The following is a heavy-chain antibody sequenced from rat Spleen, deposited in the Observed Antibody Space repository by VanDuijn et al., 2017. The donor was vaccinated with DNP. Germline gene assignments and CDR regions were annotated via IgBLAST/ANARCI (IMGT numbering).Heavy chain of an antibody. J-gene: IGHJ3*01. V-gene: IGHV4-2*01. Sequence: EVKLVESGGGLVQPGRSLKLSCAASGFNLNDYWMGWVRQAPGKGLEWIGEINKDSSTINYSPSLKAKFTIPSDNAQNTLYLQMSKLGSEDTAIYYCARLGWHGWFAYWGQGTLVTVSS. D-gene: IGHD1-11*01. CDR1: GFNLNDYW. CDR3: ARLGWHGWFAY. CDR2: INKDSSTI.